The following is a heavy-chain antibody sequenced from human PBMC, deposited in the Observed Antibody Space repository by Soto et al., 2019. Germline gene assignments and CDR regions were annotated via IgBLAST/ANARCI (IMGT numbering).Heavy chain of an antibody. J-gene: IGHJ6*02. Sequence: EVQLVESGGGLVQPGGSLRLSCAASGFTFSSYWMHWVRQAPGKGLVWVSRIDNAGSSVRYADSVKGRFTISRDNAKNKLYLQKTTLREEDTAVYYCTRVGGSVSGMDVWGQGTTVTVS. CDR2: IDNAGSSV. D-gene: IGHD1-26*01. CDR1: GFTFSSYW. V-gene: IGHV3-74*01. CDR3: TRVGGSVSGMDV.